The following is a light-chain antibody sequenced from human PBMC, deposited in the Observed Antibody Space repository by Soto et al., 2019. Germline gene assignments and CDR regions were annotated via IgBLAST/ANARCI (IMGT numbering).Light chain of an antibody. CDR3: QHSYSTPIT. CDR1: QSISSW. V-gene: IGKV1-5*03. Sequence: DIQMAQSPSTLSGSVGDRVTITCRASQSISSWLAWYQQKPGKAPKLLIYKASSLESGVPSRFSGSGSGTEFTLTISSLQPEDVATYYCQHSYSTPITFGQGTRLEIK. J-gene: IGKJ5*01. CDR2: KAS.